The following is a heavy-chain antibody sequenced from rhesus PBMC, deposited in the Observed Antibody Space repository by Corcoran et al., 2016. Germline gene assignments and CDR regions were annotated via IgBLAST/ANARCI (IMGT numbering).Heavy chain of an antibody. CDR3: AGEVGFRLRYHFDY. J-gene: IGHJ4*01. CDR2: IYGSGGNT. V-gene: IGHV4-93*01. CDR1: GGSISSSNW. Sequence: QVQLQESGPAVVKPSETLSLTCAVSGGSISSSNWWSWILQSPGKGLEWIGGIYGSGGNTKNNPALKSRVTISKDTSKNQFSRGLSDVIAADTAVYYGAGEVGFRLRYHFDYWGQGVLVTVSS. D-gene: IGHD4-29*01.